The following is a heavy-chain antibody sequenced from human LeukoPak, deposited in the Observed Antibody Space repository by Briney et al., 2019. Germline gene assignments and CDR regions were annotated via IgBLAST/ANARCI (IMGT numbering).Heavy chain of an antibody. D-gene: IGHD6-13*01. V-gene: IGHV3-9*01. CDR3: AKGKQQLVRGLFDY. Sequence: GGSLKLSCAASGFTFDDYAMHWVRQAPGKGLEWVSGISWNSGSIGYADSVRGRFTISRDNAKNSLYLQMNSLRAEDTALYYCAKGKQQLVRGLFDYWGQGTLVTVSS. J-gene: IGHJ4*02. CDR1: GFTFDDYA. CDR2: ISWNSGSI.